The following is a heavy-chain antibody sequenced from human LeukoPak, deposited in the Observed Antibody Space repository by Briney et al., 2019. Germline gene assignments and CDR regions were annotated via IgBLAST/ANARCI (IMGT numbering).Heavy chain of an antibody. D-gene: IGHD3-16*01. Sequence: GGSLRLSCAASGMTFSNHWMHWVRQVPGKGLVWVSLIKTDGRTTIYADSVKGRFTISRDNGKSTLYLQMNSLRAEDTAVYYCTTGPSYGYEWWGQGTVVTVSS. V-gene: IGHV3-74*01. CDR2: IKTDGRTT. CDR3: TTGPSYGYEW. CDR1: GMTFSNHW. J-gene: IGHJ4*02.